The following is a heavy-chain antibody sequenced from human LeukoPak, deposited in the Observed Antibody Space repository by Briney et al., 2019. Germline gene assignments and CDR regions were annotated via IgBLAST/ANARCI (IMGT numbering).Heavy chain of an antibody. D-gene: IGHD3-10*01. V-gene: IGHV4-39*07. CDR1: GGSISSSTYY. CDR2: ISYSGST. J-gene: IGHJ4*02. Sequence: SETLSLTCTVSGGSISSSTYYWGWIRQPPGKGLDWIGSISYSGSTYYNPSLKSRVTISVDTSKNQFSLKLSSVTAADTAVYYCARITMVRGGLFDYWGQGTLVTVSS. CDR3: ARITMVRGGLFDY.